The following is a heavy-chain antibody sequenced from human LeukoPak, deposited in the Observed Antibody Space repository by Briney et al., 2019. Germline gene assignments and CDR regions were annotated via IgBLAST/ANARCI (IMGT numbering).Heavy chain of an antibody. Sequence: PGGSLRLSCAASGFTFNNYWMDWVRQAAGKGMVWVSRLNSDGSYSAFADSMKGQFTISRDNAKNTLYLQMNSLRAEDTAVYFCVRAKGGPGSTWAFDIWGQGTMVTVSS. CDR2: LNSDGSYS. CDR1: GFTFNNYW. D-gene: IGHD6-13*01. J-gene: IGHJ3*02. CDR3: VRAKGGPGSTWAFDI. V-gene: IGHV3-74*01.